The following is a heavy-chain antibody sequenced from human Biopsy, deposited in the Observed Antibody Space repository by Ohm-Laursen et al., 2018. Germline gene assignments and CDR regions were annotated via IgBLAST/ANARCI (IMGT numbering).Heavy chain of an antibody. CDR2: IIAVSGLV. D-gene: IGHD3-3*01. CDR1: GGTFSNYA. J-gene: IGHJ4*02. V-gene: IGHV1-69*10. CDR3: ATPFQYYDSWGGYPPFDH. Sequence: SVKVSCKASGGTFSNYAISWVRQAPGEGLEWMGGIIAVSGLVNYAPKFQGRVSITADKSTTTANMELSNLKSEDTAVYYCATPFQYYDSWGGYPPFDHWGQGTLVTVSS.